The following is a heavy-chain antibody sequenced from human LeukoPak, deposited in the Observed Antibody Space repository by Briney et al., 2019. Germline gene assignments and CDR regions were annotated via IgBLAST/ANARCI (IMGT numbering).Heavy chain of an antibody. V-gene: IGHV4-34*01. CDR3: ARQAYFDWLLSDY. J-gene: IGHJ4*02. CDR1: SGSFSGYY. CDR2: INHSGST. Sequence: NPSETLSLTCAVYSGSFSGYYWSWIRQPPGKGLEWIGEINHSGSTNYNPSLKSRVTISVDTSKNQFSLKLSSVTAADTAVYYCARQAYFDWLLSDYWGQGTLVTVSS. D-gene: IGHD3-9*01.